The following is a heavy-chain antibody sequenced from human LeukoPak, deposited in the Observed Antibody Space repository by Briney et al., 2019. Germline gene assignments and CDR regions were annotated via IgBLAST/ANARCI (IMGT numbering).Heavy chain of an antibody. CDR3: ARGIVVVVAAIGGPLF. V-gene: IGHV4-61*02. CDR1: GYSISSGYY. D-gene: IGHD2-15*01. CDR2: IYTSGNT. Sequence: SETLSLTCTVSGYSISSGYYWSWIRQPAGKGLEWIGRIYTSGNTKYNLSLQSRVTISLDTSKNQFSLKLSSVTAADTAVYYCARGIVVVVAAIGGPLFWGQGTLVTVSS. J-gene: IGHJ4*02.